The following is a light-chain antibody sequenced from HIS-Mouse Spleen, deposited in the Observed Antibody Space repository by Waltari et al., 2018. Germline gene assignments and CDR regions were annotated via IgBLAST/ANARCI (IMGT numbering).Light chain of an antibody. Sequence: QSALTQPASVSGPPGPSITISCTGTSRYVGGYNLVSAYQQHPGKAPKLMIYEGSKRPSGVSNRFSGSKSGNTASLTISGLQAEDEADYYCCSYAGSSTFAVFGGGTKLTVL. V-gene: IGLV2-23*03. CDR3: CSYAGSSTFAV. J-gene: IGLJ2*01. CDR1: SRYVGGYNL. CDR2: EGS.